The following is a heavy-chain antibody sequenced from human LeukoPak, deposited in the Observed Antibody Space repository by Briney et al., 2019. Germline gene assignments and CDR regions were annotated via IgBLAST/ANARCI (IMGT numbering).Heavy chain of an antibody. J-gene: IGHJ4*02. CDR3: ARDYWWNYDY. Sequence: PGRSLRLSCAPSGLTFSDYSMQWVRQAPGRGLEWVAVISKDGSDKYYPGSVRGRFTISRDNSKNRIYLQMESLRAEDTAIYYCARDYWWNYDYWGQGTLVTVSS. CDR2: ISKDGSDK. CDR1: GLTFSDYS. D-gene: IGHD1-7*01. V-gene: IGHV3-30-3*01.